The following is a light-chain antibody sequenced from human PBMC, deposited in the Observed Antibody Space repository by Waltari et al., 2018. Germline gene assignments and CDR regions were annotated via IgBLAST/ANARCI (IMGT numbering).Light chain of an antibody. Sequence: EIVLTQSPGTLSLSPGERATLSCRASQSVSSSYLAWYQQRPGQAPRLLIYDASIRATGIPDKFSGSGSGTDFTLTISRLDPEDFAVYYCQQYGTSPFTFGPGTKVDIK. CDR1: QSVSSSY. CDR2: DAS. V-gene: IGKV3-20*01. J-gene: IGKJ3*01. CDR3: QQYGTSPFT.